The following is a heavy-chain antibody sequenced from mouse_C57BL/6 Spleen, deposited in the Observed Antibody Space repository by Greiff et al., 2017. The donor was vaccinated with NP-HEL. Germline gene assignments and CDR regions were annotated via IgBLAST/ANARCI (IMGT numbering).Heavy chain of an antibody. CDR2: INPSSGYT. J-gene: IGHJ4*01. D-gene: IGHD3-2*02. CDR3: ARGSSGYDYAMDY. V-gene: IGHV1-7*01. CDR1: GYTFTSYW. Sequence: VQLQQSGAELAKPGASVKLSCKASGYTFTSYWMHWVKQRPGQGLEWIGYINPSSGYTKYNQKFKDKATLTADKSSSTAYMQLSSLTYEDSAVDYGARGSSGYDYAMDYWGQGTSVTVSS.